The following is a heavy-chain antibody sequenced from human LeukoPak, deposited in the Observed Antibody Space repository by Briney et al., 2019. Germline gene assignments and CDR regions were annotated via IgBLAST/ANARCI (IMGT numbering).Heavy chain of an antibody. Sequence: GASVKVSCKASGYTFTGYYMHWVRQAPGQGLEWMGWINPNSGGTNYAQKFQGRVNMTRDTSISTAYMELSRLRSDDTAVYYCARVMGGLVIAAFDIWGQGTMVTVSS. J-gene: IGHJ3*02. CDR2: INPNSGGT. V-gene: IGHV1-2*02. CDR1: GYTFTGYY. CDR3: ARVMGGLVIAAFDI. D-gene: IGHD3-3*01.